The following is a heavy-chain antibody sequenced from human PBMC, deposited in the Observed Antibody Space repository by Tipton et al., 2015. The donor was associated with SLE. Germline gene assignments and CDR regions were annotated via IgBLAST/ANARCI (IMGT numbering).Heavy chain of an antibody. D-gene: IGHD3-9*01. CDR3: AGHPQLAYFDP. Sequence: TLSLTCSVSGGSITNTPYFWGWIRQTPGKGLEWIGTVYYSGTTYYSPSLKSRVTISLDTSKNHFSLLLNSVTAANTAVYCCAGHPQLAYFDPWGPGTLVTVSS. CDR2: VYYSGTT. V-gene: IGHV4-39*07. J-gene: IGHJ4*02. CDR1: GGSITNTPYF.